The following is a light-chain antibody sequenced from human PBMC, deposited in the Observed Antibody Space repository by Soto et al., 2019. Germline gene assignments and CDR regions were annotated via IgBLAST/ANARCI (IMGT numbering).Light chain of an antibody. J-gene: IGKJ5*01. CDR2: GAS. V-gene: IGKV3-15*01. Sequence: EIVMTQSPATLSVSPGERATLSCRASQSVSSNLAWYQQKPGQAPRLVIYGASSRATGIPARFSGSGSGTEFTLTISSLQSEDFAVYYCQQYNNWPRGLTFGQGTRLEIK. CDR1: QSVSSN. CDR3: QQYNNWPRGLT.